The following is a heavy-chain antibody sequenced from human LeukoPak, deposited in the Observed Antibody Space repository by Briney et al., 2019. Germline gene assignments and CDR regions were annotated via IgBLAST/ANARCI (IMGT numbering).Heavy chain of an antibody. V-gene: IGHV3-30*02. D-gene: IGHD2-15*01. CDR2: IHYDGSNK. J-gene: IGHJ4*02. CDR3: AQSDCSGGSCSAFDY. CDR1: GFTFSSYG. Sequence: PGGSLRLSCAASGFTFSSYGMHWVRQAPGKGLEWVAFIHYDGSNKYYTDSVKGRFTISRDNSKNTLYLQMSSLRAEDTAVYYCAQSDCSGGSCSAFDYWGQGTLVTVSS.